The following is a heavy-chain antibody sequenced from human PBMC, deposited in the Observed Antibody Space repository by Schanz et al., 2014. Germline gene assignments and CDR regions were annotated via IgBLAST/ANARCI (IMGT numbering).Heavy chain of an antibody. V-gene: IGHV3-66*01. J-gene: IGHJ4*02. CDR1: GFTVSSNY. Sequence: VQLVESGGGVVQPGGSLRLSCAASGFTVSSNYMSWVRQAPGKGLEWVAVIYSGGSTFYTDSVKGRFTISRDNSKNTLYLQMNSLIAEDTAVYYCARGGATRFDYWGQGTLVTVSS. D-gene: IGHD1-26*01. CDR3: ARGGATRFDY. CDR2: IYSGGST.